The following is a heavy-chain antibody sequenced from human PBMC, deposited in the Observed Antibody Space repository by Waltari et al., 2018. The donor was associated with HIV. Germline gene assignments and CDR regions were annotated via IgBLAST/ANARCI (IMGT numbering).Heavy chain of an antibody. J-gene: IGHJ4*02. CDR1: GFTFSSYT. CDR3: ARVYGSGSIDY. D-gene: IGHD6-19*01. Sequence: EVQLVESGGGLVKPGGSLRLSCEASGFTFSSYTTNWVRQAPGKGLEWVSSISSRSSYIFYADSVKGRFSISRDNAKNSLYLQMNSLRAEDTAVYYCARVYGSGSIDYWGQGTLVTVSS. CDR2: ISSRSSYI. V-gene: IGHV3-21*01.